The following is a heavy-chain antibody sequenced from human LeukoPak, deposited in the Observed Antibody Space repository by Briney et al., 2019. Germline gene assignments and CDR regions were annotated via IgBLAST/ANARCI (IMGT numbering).Heavy chain of an antibody. CDR3: ARGHYVWGSSPEAFDI. V-gene: IGHV1-3*03. J-gene: IGHJ3*02. Sequence: ASVKVSCKASGYTFTSYAMHWVRQAPGQRLEWMGWINAGNGNTKYSQEFQGRVTITRDTSASTAYMELSSLRSEDMAVYYCARGHYVWGSSPEAFDIWGQGIMVTVSS. CDR2: INAGNGNT. D-gene: IGHD3-16*01. CDR1: GYTFTSYA.